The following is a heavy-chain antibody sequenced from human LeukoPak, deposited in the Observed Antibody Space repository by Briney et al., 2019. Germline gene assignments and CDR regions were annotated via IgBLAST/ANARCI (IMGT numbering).Heavy chain of an antibody. CDR2: IYYSGST. Sequence: PSETLSLTCTVSGGSISSYYWSWIRQPPGKGLEWIGYIYYSGSTNYNPSLKSRVTISVDTSKNQFSPKLSSVTAADTAVYYCARVRYCGGDCSWGQGTLVTVSS. D-gene: IGHD2-21*02. V-gene: IGHV4-59*12. CDR3: ARVRYCGGDCS. CDR1: GGSISSYY. J-gene: IGHJ5*02.